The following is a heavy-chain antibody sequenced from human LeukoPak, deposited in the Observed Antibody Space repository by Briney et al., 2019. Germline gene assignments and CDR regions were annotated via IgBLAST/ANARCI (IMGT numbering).Heavy chain of an antibody. Sequence: ASVKVSCKASGYSFTGYYVHWVRQAPGQGLEWMGWVNPRNGATKYAPNFQGRVTMTRDTSINTAYMELSRLRSDDTAVYYCARDGTKAAARTHLPYYYYGMDVWGQGTTVTVSS. V-gene: IGHV1-2*02. CDR2: VNPRNGAT. CDR3: ARDGTKAAARTHLPYYYYGMDV. CDR1: GYSFTGYY. D-gene: IGHD6-13*01. J-gene: IGHJ6*02.